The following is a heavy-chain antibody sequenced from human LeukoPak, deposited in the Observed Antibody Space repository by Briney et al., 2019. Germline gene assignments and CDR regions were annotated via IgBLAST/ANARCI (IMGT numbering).Heavy chain of an antibody. Sequence: PGGSLRLSCAASGFIFTSYGMHWVREAPGSGLEWVAFIRFDGTSAYYADSVKGRFTVSRDNSKNTLYLQMNSLRVEDTAVYYCAKVSVVMVNDAFDIWGQGTMVIVSS. D-gene: IGHD3-22*01. V-gene: IGHV3-30*02. CDR2: IRFDGTSA. CDR3: AKVSVVMVNDAFDI. J-gene: IGHJ3*02. CDR1: GFIFTSYG.